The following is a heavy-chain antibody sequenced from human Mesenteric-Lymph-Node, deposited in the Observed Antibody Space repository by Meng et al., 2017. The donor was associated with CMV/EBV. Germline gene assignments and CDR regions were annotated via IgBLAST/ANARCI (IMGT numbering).Heavy chain of an antibody. Sequence: VYGGSFSGYYWSWIRQPPGKGLEWIGEINHSGSTNYNPSLKSRVTISVDTSKNQFSLKLSSVTAADTAVYYCASRPRRYSSGWYDYWGQGTLVTVSS. CDR2: INHSGST. D-gene: IGHD6-19*01. J-gene: IGHJ4*02. CDR1: GGSFSGYY. CDR3: ASRPRRYSSGWYDY. V-gene: IGHV4-34*01.